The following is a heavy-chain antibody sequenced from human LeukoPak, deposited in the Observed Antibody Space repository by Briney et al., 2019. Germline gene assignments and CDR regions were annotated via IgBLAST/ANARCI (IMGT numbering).Heavy chain of an antibody. V-gene: IGHV1-2*02. CDR3: ARAQYGDYGGGDY. Sequence: ASVKVSCKASGYTFTGYYMHWVRHAPGQGLEWMGWINPNSGGTNYAQKFQGRVTMTRDTSISTAYMELSRLRSDDTAVYYCARAQYGDYGGGDYWGQGTLVTVSS. CDR1: GYTFTGYY. D-gene: IGHD4-17*01. CDR2: INPNSGGT. J-gene: IGHJ4*02.